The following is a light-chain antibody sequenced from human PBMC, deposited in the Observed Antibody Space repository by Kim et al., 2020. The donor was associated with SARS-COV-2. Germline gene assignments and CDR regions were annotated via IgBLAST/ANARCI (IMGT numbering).Light chain of an antibody. CDR1: QSISVS. Sequence: ASVGDRVTITCRASQSISVSLAWYQQKPGKAPNLLIYEASSLESGVPSRFSGSGSGTEFTLTINCLQPDDFATSYCQQYDSYPLTFGGGTKVDIK. CDR2: EAS. CDR3: QQYDSYPLT. J-gene: IGKJ4*01. V-gene: IGKV1-5*03.